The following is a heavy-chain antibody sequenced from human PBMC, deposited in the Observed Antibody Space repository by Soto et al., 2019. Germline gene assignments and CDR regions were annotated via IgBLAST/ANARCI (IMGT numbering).Heavy chain of an antibody. CDR1: GYTFTSYA. V-gene: IGHV1-3*01. J-gene: IGHJ4*02. D-gene: IGHD6-19*01. CDR2: INAGNGNT. Sequence: GASVKVSCKASGYTFTSYAMHWVRQAPGQRLEWMGWINAGNGNTKYSQKIQGRVTITRDTSASTAYMELSSLRSEDTAVYYCAREHSSGCPGDYWGQGTLVTVSS. CDR3: AREHSSGCPGDY.